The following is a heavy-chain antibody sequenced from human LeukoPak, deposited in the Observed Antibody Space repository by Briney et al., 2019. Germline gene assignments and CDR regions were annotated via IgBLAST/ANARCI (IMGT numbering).Heavy chain of an antibody. J-gene: IGHJ5*02. CDR2: INPNIGVT. V-gene: IGHV1-2*02. CDR3: ARGPLRLGDLSTP. Sequence: ASVKVSCKASGYTFIDYYIHWVRQAPGQGLEWMGWINPNIGVTTYAQRFQGRVTMTRDTSNSTAYMDISRLRSDDTAVYFCARGPLRLGDLSTPWGQGTLVTVSS. D-gene: IGHD3-16*02. CDR1: GYTFIDYY.